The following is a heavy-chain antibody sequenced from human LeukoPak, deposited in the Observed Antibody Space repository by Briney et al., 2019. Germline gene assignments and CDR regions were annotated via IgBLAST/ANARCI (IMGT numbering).Heavy chain of an antibody. Sequence: ASVKVSCKASGGTFISYAISWVGQAPGQGLEWMGGIIPIFGTANYAQKFQGRVTITAAESTSTAYMELCSLRSEDTAVYYCATPWSSWREYYFDYWGQGTLLTVSS. CDR2: IIPIFGTA. CDR3: ATPWSSWREYYFDY. D-gene: IGHD6-13*01. CDR1: GGTFISYA. J-gene: IGHJ4*02. V-gene: IGHV1-69*13.